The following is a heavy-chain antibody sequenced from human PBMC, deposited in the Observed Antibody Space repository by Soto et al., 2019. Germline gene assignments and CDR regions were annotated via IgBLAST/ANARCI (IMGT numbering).Heavy chain of an antibody. CDR2: IIPIFGTA. CDR1: GGTFSSYA. CDR3: ARDGPYYYDSSGYYYDAFDI. Sequence: VASVKVSCKASGGTFSSYAISWVRRAPGQGLEWMGGIIPIFGTANCAQKFQGRVTITADESTSTAYMELSSLRSEDTAVYYCARDGPYYYDSSGYYYDAFDIWGQGTMVTVSS. J-gene: IGHJ3*02. V-gene: IGHV1-69*13. D-gene: IGHD3-22*01.